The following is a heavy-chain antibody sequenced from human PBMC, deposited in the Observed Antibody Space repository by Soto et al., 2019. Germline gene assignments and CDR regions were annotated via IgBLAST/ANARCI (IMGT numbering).Heavy chain of an antibody. CDR3: ARGGQWDFLSDY. CDR1: DTPSLAML. J-gene: IGHJ4*02. Sequence: ASVKVSARLLDTPSLAMLCIGCARPPDKGLSGWDGSTLAMVTHYEEKLQGRVTLTTDTSTSTAYMELRSLRSDDTAVYFCARGGQWDFLSDYWGQGTLVTVSS. CDR2: STLAMVT. V-gene: IGHV1-3*01. D-gene: IGHD1-26*01.